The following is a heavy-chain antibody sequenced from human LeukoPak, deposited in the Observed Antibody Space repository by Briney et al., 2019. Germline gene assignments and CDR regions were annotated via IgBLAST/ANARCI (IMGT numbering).Heavy chain of an antibody. CDR2: ISSSGSTI. CDR1: GFTFSDYY. J-gene: IGHJ4*02. D-gene: IGHD3-10*01. CDR3: ARNQYYGSGSHDY. Sequence: GGSLRLSCAASGFTFSDYYMSWIRQAPGKGLEWVSYISSSGSTIYYADSVKGRFTISRDNAKTSLYLQMNSLRAEDTAVYYCARNQYYGSGSHDYWAREPWSPSPQ. V-gene: IGHV3-11*01.